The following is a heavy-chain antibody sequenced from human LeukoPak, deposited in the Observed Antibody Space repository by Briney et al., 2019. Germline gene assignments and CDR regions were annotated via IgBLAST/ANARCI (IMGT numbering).Heavy chain of an antibody. CDR2: IYPGDSDT. J-gene: IGHJ3*02. CDR1: GYSFTSYW. CDR3: ARQMWGSSGYYDAFDI. Sequence: GESLKISCKGSGYSFTSYWIGWVRQMPGKGLEWMGIIYPGDSDTRYSPSFQGQVSISADKSISTAYLQWSSLKASDTAMYYCARQMWGSSGYYDAFDIWGQGTMVTVSS. D-gene: IGHD3-22*01. V-gene: IGHV5-51*01.